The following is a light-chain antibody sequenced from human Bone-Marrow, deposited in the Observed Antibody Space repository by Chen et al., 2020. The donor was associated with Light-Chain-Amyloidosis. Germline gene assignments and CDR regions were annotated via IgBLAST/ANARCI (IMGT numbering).Light chain of an antibody. Sequence: SYVLTQPSSLSVAPGQTATIACGGNNIGSTSVHWYQQTPGQAPLLVVYDDSDRPSGIPERFSGSNSGNTATLTISRVEAGDEADYYCQVWDRSSDRPVFGGGTKLTVL. CDR2: DDS. CDR3: QVWDRSSDRPV. J-gene: IGLJ3*02. CDR1: NIGSTS. V-gene: IGLV3-21*02.